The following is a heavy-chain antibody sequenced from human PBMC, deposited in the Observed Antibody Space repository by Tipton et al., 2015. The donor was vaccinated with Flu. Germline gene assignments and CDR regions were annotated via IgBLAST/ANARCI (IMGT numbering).Heavy chain of an antibody. CDR2: LNPSSGST. Sequence: QVQLVQSGAEEKKPGASVKVSCKASGYTFNNYYMHWVRQAPGQGLEWMGILNPSSGSTRSTQRFQARVTMTRDKSTSTVYMELSGLRSGDTALYYCARTYDRTHFLAFCGHGTLVPVSS. CDR1: GYTFNNYY. J-gene: IGHJ4*01. V-gene: IGHV1-46*02. D-gene: IGHD3-22*01. CDR3: ARTYDRTHFLAF.